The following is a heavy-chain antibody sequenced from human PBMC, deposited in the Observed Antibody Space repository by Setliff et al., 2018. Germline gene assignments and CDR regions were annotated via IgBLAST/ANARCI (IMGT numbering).Heavy chain of an antibody. Sequence: SVKVSCKASGATFSSYGISWVRQAPGQGLEWMGGTIPMFGTTEYAQKFQGRLTVITDESTNTAFMQLSSLRSDDTAVYYCVREGVDSRSSTDYRYYMDVWGKGTTVTVSS. CDR3: VREGVDSRSSTDYRYYMDV. D-gene: IGHD3-22*01. V-gene: IGHV1-69*05. J-gene: IGHJ6*03. CDR2: TIPMFGTT. CDR1: GATFSSYG.